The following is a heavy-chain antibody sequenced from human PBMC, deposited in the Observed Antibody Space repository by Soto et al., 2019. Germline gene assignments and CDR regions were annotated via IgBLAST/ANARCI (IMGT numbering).Heavy chain of an antibody. CDR3: ANVSRKGSAIDFDY. CDR2: VNPNNGDT. J-gene: IGHJ4*02. V-gene: IGHV1-8*01. Sequence: QVQLVQSGAELKKPGASVKVSCKASGYTFSNYDMNWVRQATGQGPEWIGWVNPNNGDTGYAQKFQGRATLTTDISPTTAYMELTSLRSEDTAIYYCANVSRKGSAIDFDYWGQGTLITVSS. CDR1: GYTFSNYD. D-gene: IGHD3-10*01.